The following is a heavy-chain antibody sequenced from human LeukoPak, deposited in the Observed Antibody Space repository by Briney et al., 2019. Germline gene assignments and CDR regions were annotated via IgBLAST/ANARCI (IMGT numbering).Heavy chain of an antibody. Sequence: SETLSLTCTVSGGSISSSSYYWGWIRQPPGKGLEWIGSIYYSGSTYYNPSLKSRVTISVDTSKNQFSLKLSSVTAADTAVYYCASFSSSWQYDYWGQGTLVTVSS. CDR2: IYYSGST. D-gene: IGHD6-13*01. CDR1: GGSISSSSYY. J-gene: IGHJ4*02. V-gene: IGHV4-39*07. CDR3: ASFSSSWQYDY.